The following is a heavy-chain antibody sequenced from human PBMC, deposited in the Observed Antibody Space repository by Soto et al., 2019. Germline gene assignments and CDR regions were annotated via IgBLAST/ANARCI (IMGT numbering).Heavy chain of an antibody. CDR2: TNHSGST. Sequence: QVQLQQWGAGLLKPSETLSLTCAVYGGSFSGYYWSWIRQPPGKGLEWIGETNHSGSTNYNPSLKSRVTISVDTSKNQFSLKLSSVTAADTAVYYCARGPVDSYDNWGQGTLVTVSS. CDR3: ARGPVDSYDN. CDR1: GGSFSGYY. V-gene: IGHV4-34*01. J-gene: IGHJ4*02. D-gene: IGHD5-18*01.